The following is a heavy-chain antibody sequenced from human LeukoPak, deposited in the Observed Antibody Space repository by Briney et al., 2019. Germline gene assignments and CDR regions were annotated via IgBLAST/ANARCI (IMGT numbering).Heavy chain of an antibody. D-gene: IGHD2-2*01. V-gene: IGHV4-34*01. J-gene: IGHJ5*02. CDR3: ARVFVVVPAANNWFDP. CDR2: INHRGST. CDR1: VGSFSGYY. Sequence: SETLSLTCAFYVGSFSGYYWSWIRQPPGKGLEWMGEINHRGSTNYNPSLKSRVTISVDTSQNQFSLKLSSVTAADTAVYYCARVFVVVPAANNWFDPWGQGTLVTVSS.